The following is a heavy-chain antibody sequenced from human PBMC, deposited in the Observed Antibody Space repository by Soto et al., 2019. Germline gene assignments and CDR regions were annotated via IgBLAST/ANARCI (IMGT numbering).Heavy chain of an antibody. V-gene: IGHV1-3*01. CDR2: INAGNANT. J-gene: IGHJ6*02. D-gene: IGHD3-3*01. CDR1: GYTFTSYA. Sequence: GASVKVSCKAFGYTFTSYAMHWVRQAPGQRLEWMGWINAGNANTKYSQKFQGRVTITRDTSASTAYMELSSLRSKDTAVYYCARTSGYYYYYYGMDVWGQGTTVTVSS. CDR3: ARTSGYYYYYYGMDV.